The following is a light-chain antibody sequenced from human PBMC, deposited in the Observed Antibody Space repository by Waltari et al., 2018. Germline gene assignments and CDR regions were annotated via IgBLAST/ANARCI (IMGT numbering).Light chain of an antibody. V-gene: IGLV2-8*01. CDR2: QVS. Sequence: QSALTQLPSASGSPGQSVTMSCTGTSSDVGGDNYVSWYQPHPGKPPKPLIYQVSKRPSGVPDRFSGSKSGNTASLTVSGLQAEDEAEYFCTSHAGTNSVFGGGTKLTVL. CDR3: TSHAGTNSV. CDR1: SSDVGGDNY. J-gene: IGLJ3*02.